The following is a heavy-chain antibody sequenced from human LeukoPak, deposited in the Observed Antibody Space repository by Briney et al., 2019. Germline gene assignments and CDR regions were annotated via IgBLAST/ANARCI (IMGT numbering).Heavy chain of an antibody. CDR2: IESNGLT. CDR1: GFTFSSYW. J-gene: IGHJ6*04. Sequence: GGSLRLSCEASGFTFSSYWMHWVRQIPGKGLMWVSRIESNGLTLYADSVKGRFTISRNNAKNSLYLQMNSLRAEDTAVYYCAELGITMIGGVWGKGTTVTISS. D-gene: IGHD3-10*02. CDR3: AELGITMIGGV. V-gene: IGHV3-74*01.